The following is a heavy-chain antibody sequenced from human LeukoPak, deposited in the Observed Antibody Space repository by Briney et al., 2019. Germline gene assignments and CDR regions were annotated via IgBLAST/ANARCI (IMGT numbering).Heavy chain of an antibody. V-gene: IGHV1-8*03. J-gene: IGHJ3*02. CDR2: MNPNSGNT. CDR1: GYTFTSYD. D-gene: IGHD3-16*02. CDR3: ARAYYDYVWGSYRLMAFDI. Sequence: ASVNVSCQPSGYTFTSYDINWVRQATGQGLEWMGWMNPNSGNTGYAQKFQGRVTITRNTSISTAYMELSSLRSEDTAVYYCARAYYDYVWGSYRLMAFDIWGQGTMVTVSS.